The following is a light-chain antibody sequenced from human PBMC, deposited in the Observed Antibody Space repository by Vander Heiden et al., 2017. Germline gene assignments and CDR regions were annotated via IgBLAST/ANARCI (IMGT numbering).Light chain of an antibody. V-gene: IGKV1-33*01. CDR3: QQYDKLPHT. Sequence: QLAQSPSSLSVSVGDRVTITCRASRDISDYLNWYQQKPGKAPKLLIYGASTLKPGVPSRFGGSGSGRDFAFTINSLQPEDVATYYCQQYDKLPHTLGQGTRLEIK. J-gene: IGKJ2*01. CDR2: GAS. CDR1: RDISDY.